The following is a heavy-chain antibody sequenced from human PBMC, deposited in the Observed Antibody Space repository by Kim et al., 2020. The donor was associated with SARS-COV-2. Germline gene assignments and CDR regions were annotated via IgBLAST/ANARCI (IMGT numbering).Heavy chain of an antibody. Sequence: GGSLRLSCAASGFTFSSYSMSWVRHAPGKGLEWLSYISSSSTIYYADSVKGRFTISRDNANNSLYLQMNSLRDEDTAVYYCVRADCTSASCYHIYYNMDVWGQGTTVTVSS. CDR1: GFTFSSYS. V-gene: IGHV3-48*02. CDR2: ISSSSTI. J-gene: IGHJ6*02. D-gene: IGHD2-2*01. CDR3: VRADCTSASCYHIYYNMDV.